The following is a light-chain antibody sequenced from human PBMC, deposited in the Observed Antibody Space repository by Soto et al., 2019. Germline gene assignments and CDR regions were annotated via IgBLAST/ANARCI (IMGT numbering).Light chain of an antibody. V-gene: IGLV2-14*01. CDR3: SSYTSATTYV. CDR1: SSDVGAYNY. Sequence: QSVLTQPASVSGSPGQSITISCTGTSSDVGAYNYASWYQQYPGEAPKVIIYDVSHRPAGVSNRFSGSKSGNTASLTISGLQTEDEADYYCSSYTSATTYVFGTETKLTGL. J-gene: IGLJ1*01. CDR2: DVS.